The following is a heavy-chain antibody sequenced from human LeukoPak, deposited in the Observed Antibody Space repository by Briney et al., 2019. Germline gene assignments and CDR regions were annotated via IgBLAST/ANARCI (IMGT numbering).Heavy chain of an antibody. CDR2: ISAYNGNT. D-gene: IGHD3-3*01. CDR3: ARGDPSIYYDFWTGYLDY. J-gene: IGHJ4*02. V-gene: IGHV1-18*01. CDR1: GYTFTSYG. Sequence: ASVKVPCKASGYTFTSYGISWVRQAPGQGLEWMGWISAYNGNTNYAQKLQGRVTMTTDTSTSTAYMELSSLRSEDTAVYYCARGDPSIYYDFWTGYLDYWGQGTLVTVSS.